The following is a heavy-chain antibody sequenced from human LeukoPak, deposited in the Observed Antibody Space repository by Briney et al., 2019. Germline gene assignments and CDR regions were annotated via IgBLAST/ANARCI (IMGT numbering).Heavy chain of an antibody. J-gene: IGHJ5*02. Sequence: GESLKISCKGSGYSFTSYWIGWVRQMPGKGLEWMGIIYPGDSDTRYSPSFQGQVTISADKSVSTAYLQWSSLKASDTAMYYCAGRPDYYDSSGYYESWGQGTLVTVSS. CDR1: GYSFTSYW. V-gene: IGHV5-51*01. CDR2: IYPGDSDT. CDR3: AGRPDYYDSSGYYES. D-gene: IGHD3-22*01.